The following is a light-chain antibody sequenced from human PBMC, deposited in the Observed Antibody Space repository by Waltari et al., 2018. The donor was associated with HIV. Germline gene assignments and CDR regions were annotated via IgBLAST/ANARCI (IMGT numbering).Light chain of an antibody. CDR1: QSILHSSRNRDP. J-gene: IGKJ3*01. V-gene: IGKV4-1*01. CDR2: WAS. CDR3: QQYYSSPPT. Sequence: DIVMTQSPDSLAVSLGERATINCKSSQSILHSSRNRDPLAWYQQKPGQPPKLLIYWASTRESGVPDRLSGSGSGTDFTLTISSLQSEDVAVYYCQQYYSSPPTFGPGTKVHIK.